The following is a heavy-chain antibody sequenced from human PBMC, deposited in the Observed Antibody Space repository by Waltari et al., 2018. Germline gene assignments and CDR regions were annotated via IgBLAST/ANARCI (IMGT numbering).Heavy chain of an antibody. CDR2: IYTSGST. J-gene: IGHJ5*02. CDR1: GGSISSYY. Sequence: QVQLQESGPGLVKPSENLSLTCTVPGGSISSYYWSWIRQPAGKGLEWIGRIYTSGSTNYNPSLKSRVTMSVDTSKNQFSLKLSSVTAADTAVYYCARAVDTYYYDSSGYGNWFDPWGQGTLVTVSS. D-gene: IGHD3-22*01. CDR3: ARAVDTYYYDSSGYGNWFDP. V-gene: IGHV4-4*07.